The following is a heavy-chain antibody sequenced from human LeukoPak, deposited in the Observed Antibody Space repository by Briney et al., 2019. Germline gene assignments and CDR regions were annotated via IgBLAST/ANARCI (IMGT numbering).Heavy chain of an antibody. CDR3: VRRNYYFDY. CDR2: IYYSGST. CDR1: GGSISSNSYS. V-gene: IGHV4-39*01. Sequence: PSETLSLTCIVSGGSISSNSYSWGWIRQPPGKGLEWIGTIYYSGSTYYNPSLKSRVSISVDTSKNQFSLKLSSVTAADTAVYYCVRRNYYFDYWGQGTLVTVSS. J-gene: IGHJ4*02.